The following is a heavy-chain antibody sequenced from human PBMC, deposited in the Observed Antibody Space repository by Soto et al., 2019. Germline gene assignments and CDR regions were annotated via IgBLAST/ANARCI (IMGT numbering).Heavy chain of an antibody. CDR1: GFTFSSYA. CDR3: ARVTENCSGGSCYPILFDY. J-gene: IGHJ4*02. Sequence: GGSLRLSCAASGFTFSSYAMHWVRQAPGKGLEWVAVISYDGSNKYYADSVKGRFTISRDNSKNTLYLQMNSLRAEDTAVYYCARVTENCSGGSCYPILFDYWGQGTLVTVSS. CDR2: ISYDGSNK. D-gene: IGHD2-15*01. V-gene: IGHV3-30-3*01.